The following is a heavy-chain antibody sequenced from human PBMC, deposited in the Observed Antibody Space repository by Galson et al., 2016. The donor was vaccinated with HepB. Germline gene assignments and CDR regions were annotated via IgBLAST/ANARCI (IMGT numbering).Heavy chain of an antibody. Sequence: TLSLTCTISGDSFKNAGHYWTWVRQHPGKGLEWIGYIYYGGCPFYNPSLKGRVSISGDTSRNQFSLSLSSVTAADTAVYYCARDDRVGLEPDGLDVWGQGTTVIVSS. CDR1: GDSFKNAGHY. D-gene: IGHD1-1*01. J-gene: IGHJ6*02. CDR2: IYYGGCP. V-gene: IGHV4-31*03. CDR3: ARDDRVGLEPDGLDV.